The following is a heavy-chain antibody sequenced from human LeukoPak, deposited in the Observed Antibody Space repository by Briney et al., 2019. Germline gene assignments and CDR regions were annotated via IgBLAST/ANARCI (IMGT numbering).Heavy chain of an antibody. CDR1: GGSISSSSYY. V-gene: IGHV4-39*07. CDR2: IYYSGST. Sequence: PSETLSLTCTVSGGSISSSSYYWGWIRQPPGKGLEWIGSIYYSGSTYYNPSLKSRVTISVDTSKNQFSLKLSSVTAADTAVYYCAREVGATRVAFDIWGQGTMVTVSS. J-gene: IGHJ3*02. D-gene: IGHD1-26*01. CDR3: AREVGATRVAFDI.